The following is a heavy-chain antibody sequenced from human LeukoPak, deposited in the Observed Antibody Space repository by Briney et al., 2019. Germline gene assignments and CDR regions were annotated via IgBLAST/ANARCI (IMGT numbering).Heavy chain of an antibody. Sequence: ASVKVSCKASGGTFSSYAISWVRQAPGQGLEWMGGIIPIFGTANYAQKFQGRVTITADESTSTAYMELSSLRSKDTAVYYCASLPFYGSGSYPGSNDYWGQGTLVTVSS. CDR3: ASLPFYGSGSYPGSNDY. CDR2: IIPIFGTA. CDR1: GGTFSSYA. V-gene: IGHV1-69*13. D-gene: IGHD3-10*01. J-gene: IGHJ4*02.